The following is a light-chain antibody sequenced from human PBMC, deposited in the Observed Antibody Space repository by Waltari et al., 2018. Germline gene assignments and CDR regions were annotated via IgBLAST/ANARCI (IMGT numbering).Light chain of an antibody. CDR1: QNISSGF. J-gene: IGKJ3*01. CDR3: QQYGSSLFT. V-gene: IGKV3-20*01. CDR2: GAS. Sequence: EIVLTQSPGTLSLSPGERATLSCRASQNISSGFLAWYQQKPGQAPRLLIFGASSRATGIPDRFSGSGSGTDFTRTINRLEPEDFAVYYCQQYGSSLFTFGPGTKVDIK.